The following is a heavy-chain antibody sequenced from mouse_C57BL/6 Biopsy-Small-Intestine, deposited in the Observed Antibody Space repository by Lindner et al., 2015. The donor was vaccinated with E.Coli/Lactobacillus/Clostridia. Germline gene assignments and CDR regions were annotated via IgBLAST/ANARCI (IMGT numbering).Heavy chain of an antibody. CDR3: ARSMVTTRYYYAMDY. J-gene: IGHJ4*01. CDR2: IDPEDGET. D-gene: IGHD2-2*01. V-gene: IGHV14-2*01. Sequence: VQLQESGAELVKPGASVKLSCTASGFNIKDYYMHWVKQRTEQGLEWIGRIDPEDGETKYAPKFQGKATITADTSSNTAYLQLSSLTSEDTAVYYCARSMVTTRYYYAMDYWGQGTSVTVSS. CDR1: GFNIKDYY.